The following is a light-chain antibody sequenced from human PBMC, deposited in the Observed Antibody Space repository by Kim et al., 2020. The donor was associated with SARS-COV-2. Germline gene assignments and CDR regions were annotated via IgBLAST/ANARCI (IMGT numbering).Light chain of an antibody. CDR2: MAS. J-gene: IGKJ1*01. V-gene: IGKV1-5*03. CDR3: QQYNT. CDR1: QSITSW. Sequence: STMSASVGDRVTITCRASQSITSWLDWYQQKPGKAPKLLIYMASTLESGVPSRCSGSASGTEFTLTISRLQPDDFATYYCQQYNTFGQGTKVDIK.